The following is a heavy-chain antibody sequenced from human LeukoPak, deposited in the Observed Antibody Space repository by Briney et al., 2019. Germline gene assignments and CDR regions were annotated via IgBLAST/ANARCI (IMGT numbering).Heavy chain of an antibody. Sequence: ASVKVSCKASGYTLTGYYMHWGRQAPGPGIGWMGWIKPNSGGTKYAQTFQGRVTMTRVASIRTVYMVMRRPGSDEAAVYYCGRGPAFRMVPGLTGFYYYMDVWGKGTTVTVSS. V-gene: IGHV1-2*02. CDR3: GRGPAFRMVPGLTGFYYYMDV. D-gene: IGHD3-10*01. CDR2: IKPNSGGT. J-gene: IGHJ6*03. CDR1: GYTLTGYY.